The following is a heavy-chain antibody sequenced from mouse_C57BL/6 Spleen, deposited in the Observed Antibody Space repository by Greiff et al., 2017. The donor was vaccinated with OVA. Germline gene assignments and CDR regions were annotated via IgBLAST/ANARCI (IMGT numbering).Heavy chain of an antibody. V-gene: IGHV1-22*01. CDR2: INPNNGGT. CDR1: GYSFTDYN. CDR3: ARWGTTVVATGDY. J-gene: IGHJ4*01. D-gene: IGHD1-1*01. Sequence: VQLQQSGPELVKPGASVKMSCKASGYSFTDYNMHWVKQSHGKSLEWIGYINPNNGGTSYNQKFKGKATLTVNKSSSTAYMELRSLTSEDSAVYYCARWGTTVVATGDYWGQGTSVTVSS.